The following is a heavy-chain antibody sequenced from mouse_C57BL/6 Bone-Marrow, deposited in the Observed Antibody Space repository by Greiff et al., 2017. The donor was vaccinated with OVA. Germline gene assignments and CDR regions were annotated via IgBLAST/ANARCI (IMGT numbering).Heavy chain of an antibody. CDR1: GYTFTSYG. Sequence: VKVVESGAELARPGASVKLSCKASGYTFTSYGISWVKQRTGQGLEWIGEIYPRSGNTYYNEKFKGKATLTADKSSSTAYMELRSLTSEDSAVYFCARRGSPLDYWGQGTTLTVSS. CDR2: IYPRSGNT. V-gene: IGHV1-81*01. D-gene: IGHD1-1*02. CDR3: ARRGSPLDY. J-gene: IGHJ2*01.